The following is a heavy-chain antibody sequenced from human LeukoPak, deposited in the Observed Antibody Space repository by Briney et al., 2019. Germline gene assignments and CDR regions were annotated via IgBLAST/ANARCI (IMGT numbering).Heavy chain of an antibody. D-gene: IGHD6-13*01. V-gene: IGHV1-2*02. CDR1: GYTFTGYY. CDR3: AREWSVAAEKIDY. Sequence: GASVKVSCKASGYTFTGYYMHWVRQAPGQGLEWMGWINPNSGGTNYAQKFQGRVTMTRDTSISTAYMELSRLRSDDTVVYYCAREWSVAAEKIDYWGQGTLVTVSS. J-gene: IGHJ4*02. CDR2: INPNSGGT.